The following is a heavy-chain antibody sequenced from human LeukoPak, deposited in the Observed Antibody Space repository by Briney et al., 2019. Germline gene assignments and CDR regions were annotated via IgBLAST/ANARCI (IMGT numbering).Heavy chain of an antibody. V-gene: IGHV3-74*01. CDR2: IKSDGITI. D-gene: IGHD3-3*01. Sequence: GGSLRLSCAASGFTFSNYMMHWVRQAPGKGLVWVSRIKSDGITITYADSVKGRFTISRDNSKNTLYLQMNSLRAEDTAVYYCAREGVFGFLEWLLYRTPYYFDYWGQGTLVTVSS. CDR1: GFTFSNYM. CDR3: AREGVFGFLEWLLYRTPYYFDY. J-gene: IGHJ4*02.